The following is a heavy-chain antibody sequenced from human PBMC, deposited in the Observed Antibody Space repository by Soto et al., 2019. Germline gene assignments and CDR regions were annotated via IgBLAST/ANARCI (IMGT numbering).Heavy chain of an antibody. CDR2: ISSDSLTT. J-gene: IGHJ4*02. CDR3: ARGTIAGARGNDD. Sequence: GGSLRLSCAASGFTFRISSMTWVRQAPGKGLEWVSSISSDSLTTHHADSVKGRFTISRDNAKNSLYLQMNSLRAEDTAVYYCARGTIAGARGNDDWGQGTRVTVAS. D-gene: IGHD1-26*01. CDR1: GFTFRISS. V-gene: IGHV3-48*04.